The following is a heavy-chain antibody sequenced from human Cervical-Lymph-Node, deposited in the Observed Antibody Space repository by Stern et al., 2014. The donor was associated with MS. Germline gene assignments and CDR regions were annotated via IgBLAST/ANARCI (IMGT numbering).Heavy chain of an antibody. CDR3: ARDIAVAGTWGSAFDI. CDR1: GGTFSIYA. CDR2: IIPIFGTA. J-gene: IGHJ3*02. D-gene: IGHD6-19*01. Sequence: VQLVESGAEVKKPGSSVKVSCKASGGTFSIYAISWVRQPPGQGLEWMGGIIPIFGTANYAQKFQDRVTITADISTSTAYMELSSLRSDDTAVYYCARDIAVAGTWGSAFDIWGQGTMVTVSS. V-gene: IGHV1-69*06.